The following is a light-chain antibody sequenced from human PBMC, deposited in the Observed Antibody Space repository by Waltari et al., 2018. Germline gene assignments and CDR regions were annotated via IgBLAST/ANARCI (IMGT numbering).Light chain of an antibody. CDR1: QSISSY. V-gene: IGKV1-39*01. CDR2: AAS. CDR3: QQSYSTQFT. Sequence: DIQMTQAPSSLYASLCDRVTIPCRASQSISSYLNWYQQKPGKAPKLLIYAASSLQSGVPSRFSGSGSGTDFTLTISSLQPEDFATYYCQQSYSTQFTFGPGTKVDIK. J-gene: IGKJ3*01.